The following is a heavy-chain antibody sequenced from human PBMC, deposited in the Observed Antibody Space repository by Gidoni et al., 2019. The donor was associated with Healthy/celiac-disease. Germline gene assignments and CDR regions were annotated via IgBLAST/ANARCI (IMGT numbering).Heavy chain of an antibody. CDR2: INHSGST. Sequence: QVQLQQWGAGLLKPAETLSLTCAGYGGYFSGYYWCWIRPPPGKGLEWIGEINHSGSTNYNPSLKSRVTISVDTSKTQFSLKLSSVTAADTAVYYCARGLVGYGMDVWGQGTTVTVSS. CDR1: GGYFSGYY. CDR3: ARGLVGYGMDV. D-gene: IGHD2-8*02. J-gene: IGHJ6*02. V-gene: IGHV4-34*01.